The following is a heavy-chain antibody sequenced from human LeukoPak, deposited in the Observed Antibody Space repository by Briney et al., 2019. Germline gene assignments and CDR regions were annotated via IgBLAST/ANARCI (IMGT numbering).Heavy chain of an antibody. CDR2: INSDGSEG. V-gene: IGHV3-7*03. CDR3: ARSSYSSSSSV. J-gene: IGHJ3*01. D-gene: IGHD6-6*01. Sequence: GGSLRLSCAVSGFTFSGFWMSWSRQAPGKGLEWVASINSDGSEGYYADVVKGRFTISRVNAKNSLYLQINSLRAEDTAVYYCARSSYSSSSSVWGQGTMVTVSS. CDR1: GFTFSGFW.